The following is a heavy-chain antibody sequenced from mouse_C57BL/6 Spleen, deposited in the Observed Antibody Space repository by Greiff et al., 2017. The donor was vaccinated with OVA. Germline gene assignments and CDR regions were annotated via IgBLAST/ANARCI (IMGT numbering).Heavy chain of an antibody. CDR2: IDPSDSET. J-gene: IGHJ2*01. D-gene: IGHD3-3*01. Sequence: QVQLQQPGAELVRPGSSVKLSCKASGYTFTSYWMHWVKQRPIQGLEWIGNIDPSDSETHYNQKFKDKATLTVDKSSSTASMQLSSLTSKDSAVYYCERAPGDPEDYFDYWGQGTTLTVSA. CDR3: ERAPGDPEDYFDY. V-gene: IGHV1-52*01. CDR1: GYTFTSYW.